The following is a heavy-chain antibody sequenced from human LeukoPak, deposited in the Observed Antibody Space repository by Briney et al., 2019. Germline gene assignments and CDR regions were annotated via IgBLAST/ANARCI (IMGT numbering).Heavy chain of an antibody. J-gene: IGHJ4*02. CDR3: ATLSGYLPY. CDR2: IYYSGST. Sequence: SETLSLTCTVSGGSISSSSYYWGWIRQPPGKGLEWIGSIYYSGSTYYNPSLKSRVTISVDTSKNQFSLKLSSVTAADTAVYYCATLSGYLPYWGQGTLVTVSS. D-gene: IGHD3-22*01. V-gene: IGHV4-39*07. CDR1: GGSISSSSYY.